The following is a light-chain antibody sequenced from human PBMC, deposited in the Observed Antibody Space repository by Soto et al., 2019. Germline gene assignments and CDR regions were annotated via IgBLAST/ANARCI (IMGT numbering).Light chain of an antibody. J-gene: IGKJ4*01. Sequence: PAPPSVSPGERATLSCRASQSVSSNLAWYQQKPGQAPRLLVYGASTRATGTPARFSGSGSGTQFTLTISSLQSEDFAVYYCQQHNKMTLNFRGGTKADVK. CDR3: QQHNKMTLN. CDR2: GAS. CDR1: QSVSSN. V-gene: IGKV3-15*01.